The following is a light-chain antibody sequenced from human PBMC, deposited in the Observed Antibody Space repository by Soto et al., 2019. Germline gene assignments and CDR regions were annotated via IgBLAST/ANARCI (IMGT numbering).Light chain of an antibody. CDR1: SSDVGGYNC. Sequence: QSALTQPPSASGSPGQSVTISCTGTSSDVGGYNCVSWYQQHPGKAPKLMIYEVSKRPSGVPDRFSGSKSGNTASLTVSGLQAEDEADYYCSSYAGSNIPVVFGGGNKITVL. V-gene: IGLV2-8*01. J-gene: IGLJ2*01. CDR2: EVS. CDR3: SSYAGSNIPVV.